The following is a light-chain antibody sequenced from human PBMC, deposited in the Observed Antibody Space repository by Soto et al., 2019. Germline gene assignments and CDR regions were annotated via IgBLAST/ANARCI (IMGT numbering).Light chain of an antibody. CDR3: SSYTSSSTVV. J-gene: IGLJ2*01. Sequence: QSVLTQPASVSGSPGPSITISCTGTSSDVGGYNYVSWYQQHPGKAPKLMIYDVSNRPSGVSNRFSGSKSGNTASLTISGLQAEDEADYYFSSYTSSSTVVFGGGTKLTVL. CDR2: DVS. V-gene: IGLV2-14*01. CDR1: SSDVGGYNY.